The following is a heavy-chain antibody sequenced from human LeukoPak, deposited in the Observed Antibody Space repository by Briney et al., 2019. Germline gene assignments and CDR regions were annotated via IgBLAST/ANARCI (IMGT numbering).Heavy chain of an antibody. CDR1: GYTFTRYY. Sequence: ASVKVSCKASGYTFTRYYMHWVRQAPGQGLEWMGWINPNSGGTNYAQKFQGRVTMTRDTSISTAYMELSRLRSDDTAVYYCARVMVRGVIISEFDPWGQGTLVTVSS. V-gene: IGHV1-2*02. CDR2: INPNSGGT. J-gene: IGHJ5*02. CDR3: ARVMVRGVIISEFDP. D-gene: IGHD3-10*01.